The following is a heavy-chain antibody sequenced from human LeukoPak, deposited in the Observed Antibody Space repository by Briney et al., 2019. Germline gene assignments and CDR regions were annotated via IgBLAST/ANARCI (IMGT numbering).Heavy chain of an antibody. Sequence: ASVKVSCKASGYTFTGYYIHWVRQAPGRGLEWIGWINPNSGATKYAQKFQGRVTMTRDTSISTAYMEVSRLRFDDTAVYYCARDGGWYQLLWWFDPWGQGTLVTVSS. V-gene: IGHV1-2*02. D-gene: IGHD2-2*01. J-gene: IGHJ5*02. CDR2: INPNSGAT. CDR1: GYTFTGYY. CDR3: ARDGGWYQLLWWFDP.